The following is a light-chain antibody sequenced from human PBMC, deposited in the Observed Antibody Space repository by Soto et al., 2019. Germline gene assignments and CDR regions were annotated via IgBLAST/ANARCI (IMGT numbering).Light chain of an antibody. V-gene: IGKV1-9*01. CDR1: PGIRSY. Sequence: DIQLTQSPSFLSASVGDRVTITCRASPGIRSYLAWYQQRPGKAPELLIYGASTLRPGGASRFSGSGSGTEFTLTISSLQAEDFATYFGQQLYTFPPFFTFGPGTKVDIK. J-gene: IGKJ3*01. CDR2: GAS. CDR3: QQLYTFPPFFT.